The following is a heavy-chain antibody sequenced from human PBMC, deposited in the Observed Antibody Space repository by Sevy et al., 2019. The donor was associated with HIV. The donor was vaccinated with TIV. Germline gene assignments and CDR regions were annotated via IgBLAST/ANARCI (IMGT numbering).Heavy chain of an antibody. D-gene: IGHD2-2*02. CDR3: AREYCSSTNCYKGFDY. J-gene: IGHJ4*02. CDR1: GFSVSSNY. V-gene: IGHV3-66*01. CDR2: IYSGGIT. Sequence: GGYLRLSCAASGFSVSSNYMSWVRQAPGKGLEWISVIYSGGITYYADSVKGRFTISRDNSKNMLYLQINSLRAEDTAVFHYAREYCSSTNCYKGFDYWGQGTLVTVSS.